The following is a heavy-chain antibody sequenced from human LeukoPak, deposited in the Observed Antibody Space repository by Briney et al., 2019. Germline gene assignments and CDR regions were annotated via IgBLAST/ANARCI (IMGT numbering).Heavy chain of an antibody. CDR1: GFTFGDYA. D-gene: IGHD6-19*01. CDR2: IRSKAYGGTT. J-gene: IGHJ4*02. Sequence: PGGSLRLSCTASGFTFGDYAMSWVRQAPGKGLEWVGFIRSKAYGGTTEYAASVKGRFTISRDDSKSIAYLQMNSLKTEDTAVYYCTRDRWLVRGADYWGQGTLVTVSS. CDR3: TRDRWLVRGADY. V-gene: IGHV3-49*04.